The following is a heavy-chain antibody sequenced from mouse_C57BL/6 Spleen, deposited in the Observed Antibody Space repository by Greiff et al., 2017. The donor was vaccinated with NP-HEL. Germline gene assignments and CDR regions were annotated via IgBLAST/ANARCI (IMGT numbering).Heavy chain of an antibody. Sequence: EVKVVESGGDLVKPGGSLKLSCAASGFTFSSYGMSWVRQTPDKRLEWVATISSGGSYTYYPDSVKGRFTISRDNAKNTLYLQMSSLKSEDTAMYYCASRWLLYAMDYWGQGTSVTVSS. V-gene: IGHV5-6*01. CDR1: GFTFSSYG. D-gene: IGHD2-3*01. CDR3: ASRWLLYAMDY. J-gene: IGHJ4*01. CDR2: ISSGGSYT.